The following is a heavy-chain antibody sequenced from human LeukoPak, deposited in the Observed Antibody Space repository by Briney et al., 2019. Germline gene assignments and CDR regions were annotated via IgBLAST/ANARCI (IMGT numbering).Heavy chain of an antibody. J-gene: IGHJ6*02. V-gene: IGHV1-69*04. CDR3: ARDRIAVAGRKPYGMDV. Sequence: AASVKVSCKASGGTFSSYAISWVRQAPGQGLEWMGRIIPILGIANYAQKFQGRVTITADKSTSTAYMELSSLRSEDTAVYYCARDRIAVAGRKPYGMDVWGQGTTVTVSS. CDR1: GGTFSSYA. D-gene: IGHD6-13*01. CDR2: IIPILGIA.